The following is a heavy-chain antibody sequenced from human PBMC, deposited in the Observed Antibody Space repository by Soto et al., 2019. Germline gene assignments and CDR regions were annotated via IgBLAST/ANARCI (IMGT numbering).Heavy chain of an antibody. CDR2: ISAYNGNT. D-gene: IGHD3-22*01. CDR3: ASSDYYDSSGYPQYFDY. CDR1: GYTFTSYG. Sequence: ASVKVSCKASGYTFTSYGISWVRQAPGQGLEWMGWISAYNGNTNYAQKLQGRVTMTTDTSTSTAYIELRSLRSDDTAVYYCASSDYYDSSGYPQYFDYWGQGTLVTVSS. V-gene: IGHV1-18*04. J-gene: IGHJ4*02.